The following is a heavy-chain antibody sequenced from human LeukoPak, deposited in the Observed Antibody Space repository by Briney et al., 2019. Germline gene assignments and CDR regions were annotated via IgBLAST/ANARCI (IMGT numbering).Heavy chain of an antibody. V-gene: IGHV1-69*01. CDR2: IIPIFGTA. Sequence: SVKVSCKASGGTFSSYAINWVRQAPGQGLEWMGGIIPIFGTANYAQKFQDRVTITADESTSTAYMELSSLRSEDTAIYYCASRLHCSNTRCRNFPFAYWGQGTLVTVSS. J-gene: IGHJ4*02. CDR3: ASRLHCSNTRCRNFPFAY. D-gene: IGHD2-2*01. CDR1: GGTFSSYA.